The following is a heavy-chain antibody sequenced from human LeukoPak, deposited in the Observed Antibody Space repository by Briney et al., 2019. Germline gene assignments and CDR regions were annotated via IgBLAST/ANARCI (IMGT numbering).Heavy chain of an antibody. CDR3: ATEVASGSYYAGSFDY. CDR1: GFKFSDYA. V-gene: IGHV3-23*01. Sequence: GGSLRLSCAASGFKFSDYAMNWVRQAPGKGLEWVSGMSGTGGTSYYADSAKGRFTISRDNSKSTLDLQMNSLRAEDTAVYYCATEVASGSYYAGSFDYWGQGTLVTVSS. J-gene: IGHJ4*02. CDR2: MSGTGGTS. D-gene: IGHD1-26*01.